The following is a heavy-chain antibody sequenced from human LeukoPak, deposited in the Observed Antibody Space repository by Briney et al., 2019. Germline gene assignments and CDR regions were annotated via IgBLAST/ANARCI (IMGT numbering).Heavy chain of an antibody. D-gene: IGHD5-18*01. J-gene: IGHJ4*02. Sequence: GGSLRLSCAASGFTFSTYSMNWVRQAPGKGLEWVSSISSSSAYIYYADSVKGRFTISRDNAKNSLYLQMNSLRAEDTAVYYWAGASRDTGDTTTMGDYWGQGTLVTLPS. CDR3: AGASRDTGDTTTMGDY. V-gene: IGHV3-21*01. CDR2: ISSSSAYI. CDR1: GFTFSTYS.